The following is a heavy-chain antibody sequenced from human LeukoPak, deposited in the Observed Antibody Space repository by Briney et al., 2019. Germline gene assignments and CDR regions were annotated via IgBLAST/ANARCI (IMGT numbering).Heavy chain of an antibody. D-gene: IGHD1-1*01. CDR1: GYSISLGYY. CDR3: ARDMGWNGLVDS. V-gene: IGHV4-38-2*02. Sequence: SETLSLTCTVSGYSISLGYYWGWIRQPPGKGLEWIGSFYHTGSTYYNPSLKSRVTVSGDTSKNQFSLKLTSVTAADTAVYYCARDMGWNGLVDSWGQGTLVTVSS. CDR2: FYHTGST. J-gene: IGHJ4*02.